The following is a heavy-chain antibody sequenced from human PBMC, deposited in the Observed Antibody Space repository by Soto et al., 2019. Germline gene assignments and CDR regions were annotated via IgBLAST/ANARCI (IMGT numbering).Heavy chain of an antibody. V-gene: IGHV3-30-3*01. D-gene: IGHD3-3*01. CDR2: ISYDGSNK. CDR1: GFTFSRYA. CDR3: ARDKRDLRFLEWSYYFDY. J-gene: IGHJ4*02. Sequence: GGSLRLSCAASGFTFSRYAMHWVRQAPGKGLEWVALISYDGSNKYYADSVKGRFTISRDNSKNTLYLQMNSLRAEDTAVYYCARDKRDLRFLEWSYYFDYWGQGTLVTVSS.